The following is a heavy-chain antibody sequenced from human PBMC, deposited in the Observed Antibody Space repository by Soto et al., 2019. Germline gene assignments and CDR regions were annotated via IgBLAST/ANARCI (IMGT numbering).Heavy chain of an antibody. Sequence: QVQLVQSGAEVRKPGSSVTVSCETSGDTFNNYVINWVRQAPGQGPEWMGRIIPIVGKTMYAQRFQGRVTITADKATTTVYMDLSSLRIDDTAVYFCAREGTSTSTGMDYWRQGSLVSVSS. V-gene: IGHV1-69*04. D-gene: IGHD2-2*01. J-gene: IGHJ4*02. CDR1: GDTFNNYV. CDR2: IIPIVGKT. CDR3: AREGTSTSTGMDY.